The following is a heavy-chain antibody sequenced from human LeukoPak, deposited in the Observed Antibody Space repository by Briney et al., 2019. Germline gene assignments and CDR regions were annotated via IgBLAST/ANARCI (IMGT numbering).Heavy chain of an antibody. V-gene: IGHV3-30*02. J-gene: IGHJ4*02. Sequence: PGGSLRLSCAASGFTFSSYGMHWVRQAPGKGLEWVAFIRYDGSNKYYADSVKGRFTISRDNSKNTLYLQMNSLRAEDTAVYYCAKVLLCFGELSPFDYWGQGTMVTVSS. CDR1: GFTFSSYG. CDR2: IRYDGSNK. CDR3: AKVLLCFGELSPFDY. D-gene: IGHD3-10*01.